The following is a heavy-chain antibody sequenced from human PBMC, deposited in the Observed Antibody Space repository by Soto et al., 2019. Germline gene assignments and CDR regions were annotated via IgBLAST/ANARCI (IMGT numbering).Heavy chain of an antibody. J-gene: IGHJ4*02. Sequence: SLRLSCAASGFTFSSYGMHWVRQAPGKGLEWVAVIWYDGSNKYYADSVKGRFTISRDNSKNTLYLQMNSLRAEDTAVYYCARDPGGGYYFFLDYWGQGTLVTVSS. CDR3: ARDPGGGYYFFLDY. CDR1: GFTFSSYG. V-gene: IGHV3-33*01. CDR2: IWYDGSNK. D-gene: IGHD3-22*01.